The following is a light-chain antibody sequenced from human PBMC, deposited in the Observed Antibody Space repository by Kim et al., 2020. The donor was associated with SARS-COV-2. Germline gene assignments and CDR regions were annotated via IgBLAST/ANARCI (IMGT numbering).Light chain of an antibody. J-gene: IGLJ3*02. Sequence: SVARGQTAGITGGENKSVAKNVHVYQQNPGQAPGLVIYRTTSRPTGIPERCYGCNSGKTATLTISRDQAEDDADYYCQVCHSSTWVFGGGTQLTV. CDR2: RTT. CDR3: QVCHSSTWV. V-gene: IGLV3-9*01. CDR1: KSVAKN.